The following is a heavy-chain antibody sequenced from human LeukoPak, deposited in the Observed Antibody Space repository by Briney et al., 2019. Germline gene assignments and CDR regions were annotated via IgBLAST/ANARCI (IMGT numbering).Heavy chain of an antibody. CDR2: IYTSGST. D-gene: IGHD3-10*01. CDR1: GGSISSYY. J-gene: IGHJ5*02. V-gene: IGHV4-4*09. Sequence: PSETLSLTCTVSGGSISSYYWSWIRQPPGKGLEWIGYIYTSGSTNYNPPLKSRVTISVDTSKNQFSLKLSSVTAADTAVYYCARRGPRKAWFPPWGRGPRFTVPS. CDR3: ARRGPRKAWFPP.